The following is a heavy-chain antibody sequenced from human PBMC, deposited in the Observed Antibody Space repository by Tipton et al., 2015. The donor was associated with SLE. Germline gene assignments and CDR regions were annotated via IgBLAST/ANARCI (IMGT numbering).Heavy chain of an antibody. CDR1: GESFSGFY. Sequence: TLSLTCTVSGESFSGFYWNWIRQPPGKGLEWIGKISHTGTINYNPSLKSRLTISLDTSKNQFSLNLSSVTAADTAIYYCAKTGSIWDQYYYMDVWGKGTTVTVSS. D-gene: IGHD6-13*01. CDR3: AKTGSIWDQYYYMDV. J-gene: IGHJ6*03. V-gene: IGHV4-34*01. CDR2: ISHTGTI.